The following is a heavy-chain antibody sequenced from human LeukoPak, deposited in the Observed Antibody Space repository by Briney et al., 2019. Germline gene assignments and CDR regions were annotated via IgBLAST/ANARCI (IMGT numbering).Heavy chain of an antibody. CDR3: ARGAVDFDY. V-gene: IGHV3-48*02. D-gene: IGHD5-24*01. J-gene: IGHJ4*02. Sequence: GGSLRLSCAASGFTFSNYSMNWVRQAPGKGLEWVSYISSSSSTIYYADSVKGRFTISRDNAKNSLYLHMNSLKDEDTAVYYCARGAVDFDYWGQGTLVTVSS. CDR2: ISSSSSTI. CDR1: GFTFSNYS.